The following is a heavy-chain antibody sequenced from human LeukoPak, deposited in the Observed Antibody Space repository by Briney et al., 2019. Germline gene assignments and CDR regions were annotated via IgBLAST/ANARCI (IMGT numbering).Heavy chain of an antibody. CDR1: GGSIFTGDYY. D-gene: IGHD1-26*01. Sequence: SGTPSLTSTDSGGSIFTGDYYCSWIRLPPRDGLGLVVFIYDGGGTYYNPSLQGRVTISADTSKNQFSLKLSSVTGADTDVYYCARRPSGSHFWWFDPWGQGTLVTVSS. J-gene: IGHJ5*02. V-gene: IGHV4-30-4*08. CDR3: ARRPSGSHFWWFDP. CDR2: IYDGGGT.